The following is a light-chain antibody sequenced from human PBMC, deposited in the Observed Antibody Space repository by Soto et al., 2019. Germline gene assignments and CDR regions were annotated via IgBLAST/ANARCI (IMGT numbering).Light chain of an antibody. Sequence: DIQMTKSPSTLSASVGDRVTITCRASQSISSWLAWYQQKPGKAPNLLIYKASHLENGVPSRFSGSGSGTEFTLTISSLQPGDFATYYCQHYNTYPWTFGQGTKGDI. CDR3: QHYNTYPWT. J-gene: IGKJ1*01. V-gene: IGKV1-5*03. CDR2: KAS. CDR1: QSISSW.